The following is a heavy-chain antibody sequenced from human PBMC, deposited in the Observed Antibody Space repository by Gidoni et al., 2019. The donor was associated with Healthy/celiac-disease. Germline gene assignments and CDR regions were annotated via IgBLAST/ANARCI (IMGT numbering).Heavy chain of an antibody. CDR3: AKDNSPYYYDSSGRAGFDYFDY. D-gene: IGHD3-22*01. Sequence: QVQLVEYGGGVVQPGRSLRLPCAASGFTFSSYGLHWVRQAQGKGLEWVEVKAYDGSNKYYADSVKGRFTISRDNSKNTLYLQMNSLRAEDTAVYYCAKDNSPYYYDSSGRAGFDYFDYWGQGTLVTVSS. V-gene: IGHV3-30*18. CDR2: KAYDGSNK. CDR1: GFTFSSYG. J-gene: IGHJ4*02.